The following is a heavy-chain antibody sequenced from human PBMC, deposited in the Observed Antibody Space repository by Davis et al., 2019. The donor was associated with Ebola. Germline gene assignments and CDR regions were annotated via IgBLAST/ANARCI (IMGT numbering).Heavy chain of an antibody. CDR3: AGGGLHSSSWYRLDYYYYYMDV. CDR1: GFTFSSYS. V-gene: IGHV3-21*04. J-gene: IGHJ6*03. Sequence: PGGSLRLSCAASGFTFSSYSMNWVRQAPGKGLEWVSSISSSSSYIYYADSVKGRFTISRDNAKNSLYLQMNSLRAEDTAVYYCAGGGLHSSSWYRLDYYYYYMDVWGKGTTVTVSS. D-gene: IGHD6-13*01. CDR2: ISSSSSYI.